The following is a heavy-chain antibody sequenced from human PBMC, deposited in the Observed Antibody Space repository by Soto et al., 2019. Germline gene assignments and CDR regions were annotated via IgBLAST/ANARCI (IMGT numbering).Heavy chain of an antibody. Sequence: SGPTLVNPTQTLTLTCTFSGFSLSTSGMCVSWIRQPPGKALEWLALIDWDDDKYYSTSLKTRLTISKDTSKNQVVLTMTNMDPVDSATYYCARILASSGWFYFDYWGQGTLVTVSS. V-gene: IGHV2-70*01. CDR2: IDWDDDK. CDR1: GFSLSTSGMC. J-gene: IGHJ4*02. D-gene: IGHD6-19*01. CDR3: ARILASSGWFYFDY.